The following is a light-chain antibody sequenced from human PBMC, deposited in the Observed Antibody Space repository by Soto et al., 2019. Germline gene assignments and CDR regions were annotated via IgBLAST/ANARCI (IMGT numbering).Light chain of an antibody. Sequence: DIQMPQSPSTLSASVGDRVTITCRASQIIDNYLNWYQQKPGKAPKVLIYAASSLQSGVPSRFSGSGSGTDFTLTISCLQSEDFATYYCQQYYSYPITFGQGTRLEI. CDR2: AAS. CDR3: QQYYSYPIT. V-gene: IGKV1-39*01. CDR1: QIIDNY. J-gene: IGKJ5*01.